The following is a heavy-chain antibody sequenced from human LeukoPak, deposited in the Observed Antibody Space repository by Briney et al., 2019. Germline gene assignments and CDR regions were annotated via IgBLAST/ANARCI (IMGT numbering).Heavy chain of an antibody. J-gene: IGHJ3*02. D-gene: IGHD3-9*01. CDR1: GFTFSSYG. CDR2: IWYDGSNK. V-gene: IGHV3-33*01. Sequence: GGSLRLSCAASGFTFSSYGMHWVRQAPGKGLEWVAVIWYDGSNKYYADSVKGRFTISRDNSKNTLYLQMNSLRAEDTAVYYCARGILTGYSMDAFDIWGQGTMVTVSS. CDR3: ARGILTGYSMDAFDI.